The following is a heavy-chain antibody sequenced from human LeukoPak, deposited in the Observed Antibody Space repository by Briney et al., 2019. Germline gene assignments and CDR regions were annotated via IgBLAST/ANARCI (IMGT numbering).Heavy chain of an antibody. CDR2: IYYSGST. Sequence: PSETLSLTCTVSGGSISSSSYYWSWIRQPPGKGLEWIGYIYYSGSTNYNPSLKSRVTISVDTSKNQFSLKLSSVTAADTAVYYCARDRRYYGSGSEVRRFDPWGQGTLVTVSS. CDR1: GGSISSSSYY. CDR3: ARDRRYYGSGSEVRRFDP. V-gene: IGHV4-61*01. D-gene: IGHD3-10*01. J-gene: IGHJ5*02.